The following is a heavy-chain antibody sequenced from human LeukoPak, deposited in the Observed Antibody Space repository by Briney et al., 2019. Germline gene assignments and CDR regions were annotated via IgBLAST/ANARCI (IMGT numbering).Heavy chain of an antibody. Sequence: SETLSLTCAVYGGSFSGYYWSWIRQPPGKGLEWIGEINHSGSTNYNPSLKSRVTISVDTSKNQFSLKLSSVTAADTAVYYRARGKSVTAIDYWGQGTLVTVSS. D-gene: IGHD2-21*02. CDR3: ARGKSVTAIDY. J-gene: IGHJ4*02. CDR2: INHSGST. V-gene: IGHV4-34*01. CDR1: GGSFSGYY.